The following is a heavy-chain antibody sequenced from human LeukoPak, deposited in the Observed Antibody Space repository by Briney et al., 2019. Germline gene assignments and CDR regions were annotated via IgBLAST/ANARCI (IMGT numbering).Heavy chain of an antibody. CDR3: AKDSFSDNGIFDALDV. V-gene: IGHV3-23*01. CDR1: GFTFSDYA. D-gene: IGHD2-8*01. CDR2: STGPV. J-gene: IGHJ3*01. Sequence: GGSLRLSCAASGFTFSDYAMTWVRQAPGKGLEWVSSTGPVHYADSVKGRFTISRDDSKNTLFLQMTSLRAEDTAIYYCAKDSFSDNGIFDALDVWGQGTMVTVSS.